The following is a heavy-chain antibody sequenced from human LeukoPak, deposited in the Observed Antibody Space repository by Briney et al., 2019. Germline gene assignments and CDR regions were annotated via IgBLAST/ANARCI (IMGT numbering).Heavy chain of an antibody. V-gene: IGHV4-31*11. Sequence: SETLSLTCAVYGGSFSGYYWSWIRQHPGKGLEWIGYIYYSGSTYYNPSLKSRVTISVDTSKNQFSLKLSSVTAADTAVYYCARARYDILTGPTDFDYWGQGTLVTVSS. J-gene: IGHJ4*02. CDR3: ARARYDILTGPTDFDY. D-gene: IGHD3-9*01. CDR1: GGSFSGYY. CDR2: IYYSGST.